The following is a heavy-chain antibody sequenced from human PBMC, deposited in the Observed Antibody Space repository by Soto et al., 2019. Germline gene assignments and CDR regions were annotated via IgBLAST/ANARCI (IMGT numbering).Heavy chain of an antibody. CDR2: IYSGGST. CDR3: AREDYDSSGSFDY. J-gene: IGHJ4*02. V-gene: IGHV3-66*01. Sequence: GGSLRLSCAGPGFTVSSNYMSWVRPAPGKGLEWVSVIYSGGSTYYADSVKGRFTISRDNSKNTLYLQMNSLRAEDTAVYYCAREDYDSSGSFDYWGQGTLVTVSS. CDR1: GFTVSSNY. D-gene: IGHD3-22*01.